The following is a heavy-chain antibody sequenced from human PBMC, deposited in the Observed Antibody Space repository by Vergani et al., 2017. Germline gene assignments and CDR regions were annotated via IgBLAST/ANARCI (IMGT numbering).Heavy chain of an antibody. CDR1: GGSFSGYY. CDR2: INHSGIT. V-gene: IGHV4-34*01. D-gene: IGHD4-23*01. J-gene: IGHJ6*03. CDR3: ARRTVVNLLWNYYYYMDV. Sequence: QVQLQQWGAGLLKPSETLSLTCAVYGGSFSGYYWSWIRQPPGKGLEWIGEINHSGITNYNPSLKSRVTISVDTSKNQFSLKLSSVTAADTAVYYCARRTVVNLLWNYYYYMDVWGKGTTVTVSS.